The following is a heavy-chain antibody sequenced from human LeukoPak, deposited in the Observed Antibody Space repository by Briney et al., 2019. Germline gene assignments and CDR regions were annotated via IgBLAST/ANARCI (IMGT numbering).Heavy chain of an antibody. J-gene: IGHJ4*02. D-gene: IGHD6-13*01. Sequence: PGRSLRLSCAASGFTFSNFAMTWVRQAPGKGLEWVSSIVGGSSTYYADSLKGRFTISRDNAKNSLYLQMNSLRAEDTAVYYCARIGAGSSRDYWGQGTLVTVSS. CDR3: ARIGAGSSRDY. V-gene: IGHV3-21*01. CDR1: GFTFSNFA. CDR2: IVGGSST.